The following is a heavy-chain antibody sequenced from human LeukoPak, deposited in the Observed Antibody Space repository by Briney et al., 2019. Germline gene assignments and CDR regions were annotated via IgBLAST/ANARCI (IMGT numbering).Heavy chain of an antibody. V-gene: IGHV3-21*01. J-gene: IGHJ4*02. CDR3: AGYDSSGYSIAY. CDR1: GFTFSSYS. CDR2: ISSSSSYI. Sequence: PGGSLRLSCAASGFTFSSYSMNWVRQAPGKGLEWVSSISSSSSYIYYADSVKGRFTISRDNAKSSLYLQMNSLRAEDTAVYYCAGYDSSGYSIAYWGQGTLVTVSS. D-gene: IGHD3-22*01.